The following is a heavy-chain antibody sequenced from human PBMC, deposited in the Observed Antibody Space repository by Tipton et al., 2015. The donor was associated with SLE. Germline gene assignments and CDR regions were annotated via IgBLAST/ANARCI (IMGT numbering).Heavy chain of an antibody. Sequence: TLSLTCAVYGGSLSGFYWSWIRQSPGKGLEWIGEINQSGSTDYSPSLKSRVTMSVDTSKNQFSLEVSSVTAADTAVYYCARHGYSNWRFYFYCWAQGTLVTVSS. D-gene: IGHD4-11*01. CDR1: GGSLSGFY. CDR3: ARHGYSNWRFYFYC. CDR2: INQSGST. J-gene: IGHJ4*02. V-gene: IGHV4-34*01.